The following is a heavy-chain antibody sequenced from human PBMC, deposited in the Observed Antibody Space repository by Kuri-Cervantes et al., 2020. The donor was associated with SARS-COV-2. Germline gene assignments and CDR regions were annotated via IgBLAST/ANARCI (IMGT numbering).Heavy chain of an antibody. Sequence: ASVKVSCKASGYTFTSYYMHWVRQAPGQGLEWMGIINPSGGSTSYAQKFPGRVTMTRDTSTSTVYMELSSLRSEDTAVYYCARANSGVGYCSSTSCGSWTSSYYYYGMDVWGQGTTVTVSS. CDR2: INPSGGST. J-gene: IGHJ6*02. CDR3: ARANSGVGYCSSTSCGSWTSSYYYYGMDV. V-gene: IGHV1-46*01. CDR1: GYTFTSYY. D-gene: IGHD2-2*03.